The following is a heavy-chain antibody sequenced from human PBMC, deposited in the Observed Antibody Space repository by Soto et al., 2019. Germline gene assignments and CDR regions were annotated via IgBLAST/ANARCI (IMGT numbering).Heavy chain of an antibody. D-gene: IGHD2-15*01. CDR3: ARDNVVVTPIRYYHYGMDV. CDR1: GGSFSGYY. J-gene: IGHJ6*02. CDR2: INHSGST. V-gene: IGHV4-34*01. Sequence: SETLSLTCAAYGGSFSGYYWPWLRQPPGKGLERIGEINHSGSTNYNPSLKSRLTISVGTSKNQFSLNLGSVTAADTAVYSCARDNVVVTPIRYYHYGMDVWAQGTTVT.